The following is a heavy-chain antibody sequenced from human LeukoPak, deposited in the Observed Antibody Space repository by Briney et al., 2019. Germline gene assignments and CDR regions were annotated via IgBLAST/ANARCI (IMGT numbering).Heavy chain of an antibody. CDR3: ARDRRYCSGGSCYSNYYYYYGMDV. V-gene: IGHV3-11*01. CDR2: ISSSGSTI. D-gene: IGHD2-15*01. Sequence: GGSLRLSCAASGFTFSDYYMSWIRQAPGKGLEWVSYISSSGSTIYYADSVKGRFTISRDNAKNSLYLQMDSLRAEDTAVYYCARDRRYCSGGSCYSNYYYYYGMDVWGQGTTVTVSS. J-gene: IGHJ6*02. CDR1: GFTFSDYY.